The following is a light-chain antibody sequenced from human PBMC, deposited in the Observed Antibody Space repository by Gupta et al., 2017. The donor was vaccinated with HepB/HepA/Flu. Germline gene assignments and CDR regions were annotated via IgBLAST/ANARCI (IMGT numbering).Light chain of an antibody. CDR3: QQSDSVLRT. CDR1: QSISSY. V-gene: IGKV1-39*01. CDR2: AAS. J-gene: IGKJ2*01. Sequence: DIQMTQSPSSLSASVGDRVTITCRASQSISSYLNWYQQKPGKAPNLLIYAASSLQSGVPSRFSDSGSGTDFTLTISRLQPEDFATYYCQQSDSVLRTFGQGTKLEIK.